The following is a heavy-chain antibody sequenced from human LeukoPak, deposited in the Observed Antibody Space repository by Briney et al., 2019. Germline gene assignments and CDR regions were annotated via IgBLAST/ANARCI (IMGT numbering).Heavy chain of an antibody. CDR2: INHSGST. J-gene: IGHJ4*02. CDR3: ARGKIISGYDYGFDY. CDR1: GGSFSGYY. V-gene: IGHV4-34*01. D-gene: IGHD5-12*01. Sequence: KPSETLSLTCAVYGGSFSGYYWSWIRQPPGKGLEWIGEINHSGSTNYNPSLKSRVTISVDTSKNQFSLKLSSVTAADTAVYYCARGKIISGYDYGFDYWGQGTLVPSPQ.